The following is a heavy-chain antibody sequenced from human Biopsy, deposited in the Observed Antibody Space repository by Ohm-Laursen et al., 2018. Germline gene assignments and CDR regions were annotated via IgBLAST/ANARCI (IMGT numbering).Heavy chain of an antibody. CDR2: IWYDGSNK. V-gene: IGHV3-33*01. D-gene: IGHD6-19*01. J-gene: IGHJ6*02. Sequence: SLRLSCAASGFIFSRYAMHWVRQAPGKGLEWVAIIWYDGSNKYYADSVKGRFTISRDDSENTLYLQMNSLRAEDTAVYYCARGLEYGSSFYYYYGMDVWGQGTTVTVSS. CDR1: GFIFSRYA. CDR3: ARGLEYGSSFYYYYGMDV.